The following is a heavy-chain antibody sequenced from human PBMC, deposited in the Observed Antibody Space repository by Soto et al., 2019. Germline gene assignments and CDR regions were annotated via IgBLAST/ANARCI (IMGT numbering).Heavy chain of an antibody. Sequence: EVQLLESGGGLVQPGGSLRLSCAASGFTFSSYAMSWVRQAPGKGLEWVSAISGSGGSTYYAGSVKGRFTISRDNSKNTLYLQMNSLRAEDTAVYYCAKDLIVVVPAAIFYFDLWGRGTLVTVSS. V-gene: IGHV3-23*01. CDR1: GFTFSSYA. CDR2: ISGSGGST. CDR3: AKDLIVVVPAAIFYFDL. J-gene: IGHJ2*01. D-gene: IGHD2-2*01.